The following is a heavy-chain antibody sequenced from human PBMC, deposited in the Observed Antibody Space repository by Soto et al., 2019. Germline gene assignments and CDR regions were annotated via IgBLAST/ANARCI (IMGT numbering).Heavy chain of an antibody. J-gene: IGHJ3*01. D-gene: IGHD2-2*01. CDR1: GGTFNTYT. CDR3: SIGSWSAETFDV. CDR2: IIPMVTVT. Sequence: QVHLIQSGAEVKKPGSSVKVSCKAAGGTFNTYTLIWVRQAPGHGLEWMGRIIPMVTVTNSAQKFQGRVTLTADKSTGTAFMELTSPRSDDTAVYYCSIGSWSAETFDVWGQGTMVTVSS. V-gene: IGHV1-69*02.